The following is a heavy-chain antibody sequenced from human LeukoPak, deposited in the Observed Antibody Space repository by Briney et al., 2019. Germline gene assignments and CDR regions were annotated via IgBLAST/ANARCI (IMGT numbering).Heavy chain of an antibody. D-gene: IGHD3-3*01. CDR3: AKEGDFWSGYYGYYYYYYGMDV. CDR2: ISYDGSNK. CDR1: GFTFSSYG. V-gene: IGHV3-30*18. J-gene: IGHJ6*02. Sequence: PGGSLRLSCAASGFTFSSYGMHWVRQAPGKGLEWVAVISYDGSNKYYADSVKGRFTISRDNSKNTLYLQMNSLRAEDTAVYYCAKEGDFWSGYYGYYYYYYGMDVWGQGTTVTVSS.